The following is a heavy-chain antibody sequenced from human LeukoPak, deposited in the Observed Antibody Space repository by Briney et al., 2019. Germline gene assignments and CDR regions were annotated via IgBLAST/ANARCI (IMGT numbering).Heavy chain of an antibody. CDR1: GGSISSCY. V-gene: IGHV4-59*01. CDR2: IYYSGST. Sequence: PSETLSLTCPVSGGSISSCYWSWIRPPPGKGLEWIGYIYYSGSTNYNPSLKSRVTISVDTSKNQFSLKLSSVTAADTAVYYCARDSGNPIPYYYYGMDVWGQGTTVTVSS. J-gene: IGHJ6*02. CDR3: ARDSGNPIPYYYYGMDV. D-gene: IGHD1-14*01.